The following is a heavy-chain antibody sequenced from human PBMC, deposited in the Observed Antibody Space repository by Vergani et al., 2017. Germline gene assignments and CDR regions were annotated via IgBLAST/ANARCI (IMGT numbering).Heavy chain of an antibody. D-gene: IGHD2-2*01. CDR2: ISAYNGNT. CDR3: AREVEVVVVPAAIYYYYYMDV. V-gene: IGHV1-18*01. J-gene: IGHJ6*03. CDR1: GYTFTSYG. Sequence: QVQLVQSGAEVKKPGASVKVSCKASGYTFTSYGISWVRQAPGQGLEWMGWISAYNGNTNYAQKLQGRVTMTTDTSTSTAYMELRSLRSDDTAVYYCAREVEVVVVPAAIYYYYYMDVWGKGTTVIVSS.